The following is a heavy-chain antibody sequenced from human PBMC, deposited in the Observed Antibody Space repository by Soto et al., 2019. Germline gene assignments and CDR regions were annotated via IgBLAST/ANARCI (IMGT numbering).Heavy chain of an antibody. J-gene: IGHJ6*02. CDR3: AKDSVYYDILTGYRYYYYYYGMDV. D-gene: IGHD3-9*01. V-gene: IGHV1-69*13. Sequence: ASVKVSCKASGGTFSSYAISWVRQAPGQGLEWMGGIIPIFGTANYAQKFQGRVTITADESTSTAYMELSSLRSDDTAVYYCAKDSVYYDILTGYRYYYYYYGMDVWGQGTTVTVSS. CDR2: IIPIFGTA. CDR1: GGTFSSYA.